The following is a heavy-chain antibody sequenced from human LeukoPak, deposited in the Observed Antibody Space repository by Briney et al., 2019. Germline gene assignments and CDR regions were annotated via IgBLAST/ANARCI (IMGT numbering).Heavy chain of an antibody. J-gene: IGHJ4*02. CDR1: GFTFSSYD. Sequence: GGSLRLSCAASGFTFSSYDMHWVRQATGKGLEWVSAIGTAGDPYYPGSVKGRFTISRENAKNSLYLQMNSLRAGDTAVYYCARGVFYCSGGSCLYYFDYWGQGTLVSVSS. V-gene: IGHV3-13*05. CDR2: IGTAGDP. CDR3: ARGVFYCSGGSCLYYFDY. D-gene: IGHD2-15*01.